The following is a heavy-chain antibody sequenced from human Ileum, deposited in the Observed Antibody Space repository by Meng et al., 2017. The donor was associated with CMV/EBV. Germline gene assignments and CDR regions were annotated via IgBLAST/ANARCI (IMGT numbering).Heavy chain of an antibody. CDR2: IITMLGVA. V-gene: IGHV1-69*10. J-gene: IGHJ6*02. CDR3: ARETLEVAVVPAPMDV. D-gene: IGHD2-2*01. CDR1: GSFSTYH. Sequence: GSFSTYHINWVRQAPGQGLEWMGGIITMLGVANNAQKFLGRVTITADTSTNTAYLELSSLRSEDTAVYYCARETLEVAVVPAPMDVWGQGTVVTVSS.